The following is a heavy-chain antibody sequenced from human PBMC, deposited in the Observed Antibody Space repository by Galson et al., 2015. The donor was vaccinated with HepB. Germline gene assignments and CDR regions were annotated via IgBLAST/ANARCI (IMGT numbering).Heavy chain of an antibody. J-gene: IGHJ5*02. CDR3: ASQLSAVCNYFFDH. CDR2: IYPGDSDT. V-gene: IGHV5-51*06. Sequence: QSGAEVKKPGDSLKISCKGSGYIFYNYWIGWVRQMPGKGLEWMGIIYPGDSDTRYSPSFQGHVTISADKSTCTAYLQWNSLKASDTAFQYCASQLSAVCNYFFDHWDQGTLGTVAA. D-gene: IGHD4-11*01. CDR1: GYIFYNYW.